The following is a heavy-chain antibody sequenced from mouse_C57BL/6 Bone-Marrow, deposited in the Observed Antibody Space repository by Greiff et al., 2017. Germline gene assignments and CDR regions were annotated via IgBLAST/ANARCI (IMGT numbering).Heavy chain of an antibody. J-gene: IGHJ2*01. CDR3: ARHRVYDGYFFDY. D-gene: IGHD2-3*01. CDR1: GFTFSSYG. V-gene: IGHV5-6*02. Sequence: EVKLVESGGDLVKPGGSLKLSCAASGFTFSSYGMSWVRQTPDKRLEWVATISSGGSYTYYPDSVKGRFTISRDNAKNTLYLQMSSLKSEDTAMYYCARHRVYDGYFFDYWGQGTTLTVSS. CDR2: ISSGGSYT.